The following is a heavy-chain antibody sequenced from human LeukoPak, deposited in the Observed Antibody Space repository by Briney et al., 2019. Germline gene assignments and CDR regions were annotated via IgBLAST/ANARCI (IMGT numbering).Heavy chain of an antibody. CDR1: GFTFSSYA. D-gene: IGHD6-19*01. J-gene: IGHJ4*02. CDR3: ASVYSSGWYGDY. V-gene: IGHV3-30-3*01. CDR2: MLYDENNK. Sequence: GRSLRLSCAASGFTFSSYAMHWVRQAPGKGLEWVAVMLYDENNKAYADSVKGRFTISRDNAKNSLYLQMNSLRAEDTAVYYCASVYSSGWYGDYWGQGTLVTVSS.